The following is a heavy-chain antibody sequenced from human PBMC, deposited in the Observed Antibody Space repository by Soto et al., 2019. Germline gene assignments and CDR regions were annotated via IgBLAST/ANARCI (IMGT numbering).Heavy chain of an antibody. CDR1: GFTFSSYA. Sequence: GGSLRLSCAASGFTFSSYAMISVLQAPGKGLEWVSAISGSGGSTYYADSVKGRFTISRDNSKNTLYLQMNSLRAEDTAVYYCAKGAMVRGVSAFDIWGQGTMVTVSS. V-gene: IGHV3-23*01. CDR3: AKGAMVRGVSAFDI. J-gene: IGHJ3*02. D-gene: IGHD3-10*01. CDR2: ISGSGGST.